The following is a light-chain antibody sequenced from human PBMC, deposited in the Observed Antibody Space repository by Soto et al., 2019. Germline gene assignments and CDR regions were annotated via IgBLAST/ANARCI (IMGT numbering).Light chain of an antibody. CDR2: GAS. V-gene: IGKV3-20*01. CDR3: QQYSSYET. J-gene: IGKJ1*01. Sequence: EIVLTQSPGTLSLSPGERATLSCRASQSVSNNYLAWYQQKPGQAPRLLIYGASNRATGIPDRFSGSGSGTEFTLTISSLQPDDFATYYCQQYSSYETFGQGTKVDIK. CDR1: QSVSNNY.